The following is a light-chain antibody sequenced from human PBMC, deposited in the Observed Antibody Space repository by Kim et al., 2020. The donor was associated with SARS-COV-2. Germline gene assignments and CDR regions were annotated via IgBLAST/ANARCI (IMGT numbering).Light chain of an antibody. CDR1: RSVSNSY. J-gene: IGKJ2*02. CDR2: GAS. CDR3: QQYGTSTGT. V-gene: IGKV3-20*01. Sequence: LAQGERATLTGRASRSVSNSYLAWYEQKPGQAPGLLSYGASSRATGIQDRFSGSGSGTDFTLTVSRLGPEDFAVYYCQQYGTSTGTFGQGTKLEI.